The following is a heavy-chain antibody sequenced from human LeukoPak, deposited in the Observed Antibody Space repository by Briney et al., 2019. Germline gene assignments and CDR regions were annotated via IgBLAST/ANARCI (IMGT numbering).Heavy chain of an antibody. CDR1: GFTFSSYG. CDR2: ISYDGSNK. Sequence: GGSLRLSCAASGFTFSSYGMHWVRQAPGKGLEWVAVISYDGSNKYYADSVKGRFTISRDNSKNTLYLQMNSLKIEDTGVYYCATWEYTSTWYGPWGQGALVTVSS. V-gene: IGHV3-30*03. J-gene: IGHJ5*02. D-gene: IGHD6-13*01. CDR3: ATWEYTSTWYGP.